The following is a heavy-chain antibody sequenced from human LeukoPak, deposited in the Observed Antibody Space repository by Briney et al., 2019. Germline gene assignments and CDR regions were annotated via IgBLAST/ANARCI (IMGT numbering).Heavy chain of an antibody. CDR1: GFTVSNNY. CDR2: IYSGGNT. D-gene: IGHD6-13*01. J-gene: IGHJ4*02. V-gene: IGHV3-53*01. CDR3: ARRSSVSWYYID. Sequence: GGSLRLSCAASGFTVSNNYMSWVRQAPGKGLEWVSVIYSGGNTYYADSVKGRFTISRDNSKNTLYLQMNNLRAEDTAMYYCARRSSVSWYYIDWGQGTLVTVSS.